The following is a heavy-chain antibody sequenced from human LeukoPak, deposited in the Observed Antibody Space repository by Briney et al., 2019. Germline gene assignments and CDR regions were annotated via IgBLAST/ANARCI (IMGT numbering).Heavy chain of an antibody. J-gene: IGHJ6*03. Sequence: SETLSHTCTVSGGSISSYYWSWIRQPAGKGLELIGRIYTSGSTNYNPSLKSRVTMSVDTSKNQFSLKLSSVTAADTAVYYCARATPNRLHSYYMDVWGKGTTVTVSS. V-gene: IGHV4-4*07. CDR1: GGSISSYY. CDR3: ARATPNRLHSYYMDV. D-gene: IGHD1-14*01. CDR2: IYTSGST.